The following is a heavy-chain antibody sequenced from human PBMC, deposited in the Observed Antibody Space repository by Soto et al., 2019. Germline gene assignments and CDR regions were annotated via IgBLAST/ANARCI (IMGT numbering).Heavy chain of an antibody. Sequence: SVKVSCKASGGTFSSYAISWVRQAPGQGLEWMGGIIPIFGTANYAQKFQGRVTITADESTSTAYMELSSLRSEDTAVYYCARIIAARPGYYYGMDVWGQGTTVTVSS. V-gene: IGHV1-69*13. J-gene: IGHJ6*02. D-gene: IGHD6-6*01. CDR1: GGTFSSYA. CDR2: IIPIFGTA. CDR3: ARIIAARPGYYYGMDV.